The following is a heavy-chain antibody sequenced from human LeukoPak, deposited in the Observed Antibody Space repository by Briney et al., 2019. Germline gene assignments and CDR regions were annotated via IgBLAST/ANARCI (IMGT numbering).Heavy chain of an antibody. Sequence: ASVKVSCKASGGTFSSYAISWVRQAPGQGLEWMGGIIPIFGTANYAQKFQGRVTITADESTTTAYMELSSLRSEDTAVYYCARGSGDYDSTGYFYRPLGTSLDYWGQGTLVTVSS. J-gene: IGHJ4*02. CDR1: GGTFSSYA. CDR2: IIPIFGTA. D-gene: IGHD3-22*01. CDR3: ARGSGDYDSTGYFYRPLGTSLDY. V-gene: IGHV1-69*13.